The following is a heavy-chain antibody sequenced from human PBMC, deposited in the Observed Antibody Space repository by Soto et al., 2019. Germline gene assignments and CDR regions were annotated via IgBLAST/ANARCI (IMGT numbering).Heavy chain of an antibody. CDR3: ARGVEILVVITVSMVEYGMDV. CDR1: GFTFNTYA. Sequence: SLRLSCAASGFTFNTYAMHWVRQAPGKGLEWVAVISYDGNKKYYADSVKGRFTISRDNSKKTLDLQMNSLRAEDTAVYYCARGVEILVVITVSMVEYGMDVWGQGTTVTVSS. V-gene: IGHV3-30*14. D-gene: IGHD3-22*01. CDR2: ISYDGNKK. J-gene: IGHJ6*02.